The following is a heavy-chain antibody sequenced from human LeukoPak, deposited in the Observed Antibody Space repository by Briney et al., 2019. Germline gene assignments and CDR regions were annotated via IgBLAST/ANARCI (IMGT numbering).Heavy chain of an antibody. Sequence: GGSLRLSCAASGFTFSIYEMSWVRQAPGKGLERLSYMSSRGSTISYADSVKGRFTISRDNAKNSLFLQMNSLRAEDTAVYYCARARTPDYWGQGTLVTVSS. V-gene: IGHV3-48*03. CDR2: MSSRGSTI. J-gene: IGHJ4*02. CDR1: GFTFSIYE. CDR3: ARARTPDY. D-gene: IGHD2-15*01.